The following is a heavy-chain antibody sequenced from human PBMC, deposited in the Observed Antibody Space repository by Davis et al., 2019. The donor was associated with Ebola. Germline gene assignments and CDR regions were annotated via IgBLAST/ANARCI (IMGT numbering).Heavy chain of an antibody. CDR1: GFTLSTYA. CDR3: AKDSGWFALYAMDV. D-gene: IGHD3-10*01. V-gene: IGHV3-23*01. CDR2: VTSSGGGT. Sequence: GGSMRLSCAAFGFTLSTYAMTCARQVHGKGLEWVSAVTSSGGGTYYADSGKGRLTISRDNSKSTLYLQMNILRADDTDVYHCAKDSGWFALYAMDVWGKGTPVTVSS. J-gene: IGHJ6*04.